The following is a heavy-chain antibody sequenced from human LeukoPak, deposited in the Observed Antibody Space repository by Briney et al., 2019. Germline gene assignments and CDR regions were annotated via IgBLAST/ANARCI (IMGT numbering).Heavy chain of an antibody. D-gene: IGHD4-17*01. J-gene: IGHJ4*02. Sequence: GGSLRLSCAASGFTFSDHYMDWVRQAPGKGLEWVGRTRNKANSYTTEYAASVKGRFTISRDDSKNSLYLLMNSLKTEDTAVYYCARAAYGDYLFDYWGQGTLVTVSS. CDR3: ARAAYGDYLFDY. CDR1: GFTFSDHY. CDR2: TRNKANSYTT. V-gene: IGHV3-72*01.